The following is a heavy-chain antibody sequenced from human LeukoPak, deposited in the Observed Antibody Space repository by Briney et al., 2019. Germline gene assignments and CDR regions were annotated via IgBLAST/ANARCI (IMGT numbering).Heavy chain of an antibody. CDR1: GFTFDDYA. V-gene: IGHV3-9*01. J-gene: IGHJ3*02. CDR3: AKDKAGGVGGLEAFDI. CDR2: ISWNSGSI. Sequence: PGRSLRLSCAASGFTFDDYAMHWVRQAPGKGLEWVSGISWNSGSIGYADSVKGRFTISRDNAKNSLYLQMNSLRAEDTALYYCAKDKAGGVGGLEAFDIWGQGTMVTVSS. D-gene: IGHD3-16*01.